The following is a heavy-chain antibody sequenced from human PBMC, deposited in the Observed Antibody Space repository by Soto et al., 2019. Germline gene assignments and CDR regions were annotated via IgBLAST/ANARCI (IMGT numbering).Heavy chain of an antibody. CDR3: ARAQSSGYYYSDY. CDR2: IWYDGTNK. Sequence: GGSLRLSCAASGLTFSSYAMHWVRQAPGKGLEWVAVIWYDGTNKYYADSVKGRFTISRDNSKNTLYLQMNSLRAEDTAVYYCARAQSSGYYYSDYWGQGTLVTVSS. D-gene: IGHD3-22*01. V-gene: IGHV3-33*01. J-gene: IGHJ4*02. CDR1: GLTFSSYA.